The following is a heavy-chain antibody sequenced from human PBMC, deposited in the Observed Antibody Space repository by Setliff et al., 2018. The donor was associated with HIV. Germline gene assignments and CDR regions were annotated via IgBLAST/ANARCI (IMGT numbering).Heavy chain of an antibody. V-gene: IGHV3-74*03. Sequence: TGGSLRLSCEASGFTFSNYWMHWVRQAPGKGLEWVSRINSDGSASEHADAVKGRLTTSRDNAMNTLYLEMNSLRVEDTAVYYCVRVAGFSSSWFGYWGQGTLVTVSS. J-gene: IGHJ4*02. CDR1: GFTFSNYW. CDR2: INSDGSAS. D-gene: IGHD6-13*01. CDR3: VRVAGFSSSWFGY.